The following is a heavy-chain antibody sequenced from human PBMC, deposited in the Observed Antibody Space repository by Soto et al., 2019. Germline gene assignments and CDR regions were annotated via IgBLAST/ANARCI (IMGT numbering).Heavy chain of an antibody. J-gene: IGHJ6*02. CDR3: ARDILGTNYYHYRMDV. V-gene: IGHV4-59*01. Sequence: PSETLSLTCTVSGGSISSYYWSWIRQPPGKGLEWIGYIYYSGSTNYNPSLKSRVTISVDTSKTQFSLKLSSVTAAATAVYYCARDILGTNYYHYRMDVWGQGTTVTVSS. D-gene: IGHD2-8*01. CDR2: IYYSGST. CDR1: GGSISSYY.